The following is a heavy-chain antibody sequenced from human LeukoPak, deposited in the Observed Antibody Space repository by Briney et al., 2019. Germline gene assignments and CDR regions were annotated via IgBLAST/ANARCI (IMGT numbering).Heavy chain of an antibody. D-gene: IGHD5-24*01. J-gene: IGHJ5*02. Sequence: SETLSLTCSVSGYSISSGYYWGWIRQAPGKGLEWIGSMYHSGTTYYNPSLKSRVTLSVDTSKNQFSLKLSSVTAADTAVYYCARDNSVRDEAWWFNPWGQGTLVTVSS. CDR3: ARDNSVRDEAWWFNP. CDR1: GYSISSGYY. V-gene: IGHV4-38-2*02. CDR2: MYHSGTT.